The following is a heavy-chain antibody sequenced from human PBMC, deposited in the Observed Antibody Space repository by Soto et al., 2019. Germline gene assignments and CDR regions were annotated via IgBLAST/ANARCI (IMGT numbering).Heavy chain of an antibody. CDR1: GFTFRDYS. CDR3: ARDYDIWGRLPDY. V-gene: IGHV3-30-3*01. D-gene: IGHD3-9*01. CDR2: ISYDGSTK. J-gene: IGHJ4*02. Sequence: QVQLVESGGDMVQPGRSLRLSCVASGFTFRDYSMHWVRQAPGKGLEWLAVISYDGSTKYYADSVKGRFTVSRDNSKNTLYLQMDSVRAEDTAVYFCARDYDIWGRLPDYWGQGTLVTVSS.